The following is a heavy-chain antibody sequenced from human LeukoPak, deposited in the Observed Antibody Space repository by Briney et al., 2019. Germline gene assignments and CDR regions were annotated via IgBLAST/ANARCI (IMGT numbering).Heavy chain of an antibody. J-gene: IGHJ6*02. CDR3: ARFVANWNPGGMDV. V-gene: IGHV1-18*01. CDR2: ISAFNGNT. Sequence: GASVKVSCKASGYTFTSYGISWMRQAPGQGLEWMGWISAFNGNTNYAHKVQGRVTMTTDTSTSTAYMELRSLRSDDTAVYYCARFVANWNPGGMDVWGQGTTVIVSS. D-gene: IGHD1-20*01. CDR1: GYTFTSYG.